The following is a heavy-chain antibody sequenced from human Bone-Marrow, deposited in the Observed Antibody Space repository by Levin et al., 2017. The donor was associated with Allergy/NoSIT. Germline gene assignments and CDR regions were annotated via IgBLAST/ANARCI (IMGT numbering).Heavy chain of an antibody. J-gene: IGHJ6*03. D-gene: IGHD5-12*01. CDR3: VKDDGMVATFPGYMEV. Sequence: PGGSLRLSCSASGFTFSSYAMHWVRQAPGKGPEYVSGINNNGGSTDYADSVKGRFTISRDNAKNTLYLQMSSLRSEDTAVYYCVKDDGMVATFPGYMEVWGKGTTVTVSS. V-gene: IGHV3-64D*06. CDR2: INNNGGST. CDR1: GFTFSSYA.